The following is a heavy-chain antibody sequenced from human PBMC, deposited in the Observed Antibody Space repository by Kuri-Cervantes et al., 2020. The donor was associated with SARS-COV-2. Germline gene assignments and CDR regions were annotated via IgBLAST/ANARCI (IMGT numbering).Heavy chain of an antibody. J-gene: IGHJ6*03. D-gene: IGHD2-2*01. CDR2: IYTSGST. V-gene: IGHV4-61*09. Sequence: LRLSCTVPGGSISSGSYYWSWIRQPAGKGLEWIGYIYTSGSTNYNPSLKSRGTISVDTSTNQFSLMLSSVTAADTAVYYCARDGVVPVGGYYMDVWGKGTTVTVSS. CDR1: GGSISSGSYY. CDR3: ARDGVVPVGGYYMDV.